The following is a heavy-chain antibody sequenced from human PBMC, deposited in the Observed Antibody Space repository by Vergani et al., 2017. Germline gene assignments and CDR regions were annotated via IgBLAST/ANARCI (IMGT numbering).Heavy chain of an antibody. CDR2: INTNTGNP. D-gene: IGHD3-10*01. CDR1: GYTFTSYA. J-gene: IGHJ5*02. V-gene: IGHV7-4-1*02. CDR3: ARELPRRPSGSGSYYKGGRFDP. Sequence: QVQLVQSGSELKKPGASVKVSCKASGYTFTSYAMNWVRQAPGQGLEWMGWINTNTGNPTYAQGFTGRFVFSLDTSVSTAYLQISSLKAEDTAVYYCARELPRRPSGSGSYYKGGRFDPWGQGTLVTVSS.